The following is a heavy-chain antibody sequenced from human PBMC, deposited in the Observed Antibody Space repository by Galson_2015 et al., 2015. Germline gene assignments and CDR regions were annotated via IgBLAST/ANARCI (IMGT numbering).Heavy chain of an antibody. D-gene: IGHD5-12*01. CDR1: GFTFRSFW. J-gene: IGHJ6*02. CDR3: AGMNGYDWDYYYYGLDV. V-gene: IGHV3-74*01. CDR2: FSSDGRST. Sequence: SLRLSCEASGFTFRSFWMHWVRHAPGQGLVWVSFFSSDGRSTSYADSVKGRFTISRDNAKKTLYLQMNSLRAEDAAVYYCAGMNGYDWDYYYYGLDVWGQGTTVTVSS.